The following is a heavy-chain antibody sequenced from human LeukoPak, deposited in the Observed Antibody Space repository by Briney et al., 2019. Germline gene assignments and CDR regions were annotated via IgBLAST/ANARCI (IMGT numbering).Heavy chain of an antibody. J-gene: IGHJ4*02. D-gene: IGHD5-18*01. CDR2: IKSDGSTT. CDR1: GFTFSSYW. CDR3: ARVVDTHFDY. Sequence: GGSLRLTCAASGFTFSSYWMHWVRQAPGKGLVWVSRIKSDGSTTTYADSVKGRFTISRDNAKNTLYLQMNSLRAEDTAVYYCARVVDTHFDYWGQGTLVTVSS. V-gene: IGHV3-74*01.